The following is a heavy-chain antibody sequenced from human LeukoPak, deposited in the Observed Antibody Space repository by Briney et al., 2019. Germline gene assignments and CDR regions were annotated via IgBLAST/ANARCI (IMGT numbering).Heavy chain of an antibody. D-gene: IGHD4-17*01. J-gene: IGHJ4*02. CDR3: VLHDYGDYFDY. Sequence: GGSLRLSCAASGFTFSDYYMSWIRQAPGKGLEWVSYISSSGSTIYYADSVKGRFTISRDNAKNSLYLQMNSLRAEDTAVYYYVLHDYGDYFDYWGQGTLVTVSA. V-gene: IGHV3-11*04. CDR1: GFTFSDYY. CDR2: ISSSGSTI.